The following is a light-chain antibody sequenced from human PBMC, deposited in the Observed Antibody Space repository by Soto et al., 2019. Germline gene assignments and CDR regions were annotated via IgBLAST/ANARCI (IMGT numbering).Light chain of an antibody. Sequence: QSALTQPASVSGSPGQSITISCTGTSSDVGGYNYVSWYQQHPGKAPKLMIYEVSNRPSGVSNRFSGSTSGNTASLTISGLQAEDEADYYCSSHTSSSTLLYVFGTGTKVTVL. CDR2: EVS. CDR1: SSDVGGYNY. V-gene: IGLV2-14*01. J-gene: IGLJ1*01. CDR3: SSHTSSSTLLYV.